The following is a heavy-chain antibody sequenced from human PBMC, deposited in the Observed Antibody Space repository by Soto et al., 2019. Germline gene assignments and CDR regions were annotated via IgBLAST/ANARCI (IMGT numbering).Heavy chain of an antibody. J-gene: IGHJ4*02. Sequence: QVQLQESGPGLVKPSETLSLTCTVSGGSISSYYWSWIRQPPGKGLEWIGYMYYSGSTNYNPSLKSRVTISVDTSKNQFSLKLSSVTAADTAVYYCARGSYDILTGYYPGPSDYWGQGTLVTVSS. V-gene: IGHV4-59*01. CDR2: MYYSGST. D-gene: IGHD3-9*01. CDR3: ARGSYDILTGYYPGPSDY. CDR1: GGSISSYY.